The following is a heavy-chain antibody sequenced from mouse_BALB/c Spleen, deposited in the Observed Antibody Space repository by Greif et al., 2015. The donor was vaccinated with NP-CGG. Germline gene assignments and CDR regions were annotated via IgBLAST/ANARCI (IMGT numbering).Heavy chain of an antibody. J-gene: IGHJ2*01. CDR1: GFTFSDYY. V-gene: IGHV5-4*02. CDR2: ISDGGSYT. Sequence: EVQVVESGGGLVKPGGSLKLSCAASGFTFSDYYMYWVRQTPEKRLEWVATISDGGSYTYYPDSVKGRFTISRDNAKNNLYLQMSSLKSEDTAMYYCARARPSAPFDYWGQGTTLTVSS. CDR3: ARARPSAPFDY.